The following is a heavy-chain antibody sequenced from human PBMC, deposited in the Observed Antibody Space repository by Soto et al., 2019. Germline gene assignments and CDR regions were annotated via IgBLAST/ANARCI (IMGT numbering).Heavy chain of an antibody. Sequence: GASVKVSCKASGYTFTGYYMHWVRQAPGQGLEWMGWINPNSGGTNYAQKFQGWVTMTRDTSISTAYMELSRLRSDDTAVYYCARVLAARDADYSYGMDFWGQGTTVTVSS. D-gene: IGHD6-6*01. V-gene: IGHV1-2*04. CDR1: GYTFTGYY. CDR2: INPNSGGT. CDR3: ARVLAARDADYSYGMDF. J-gene: IGHJ6*02.